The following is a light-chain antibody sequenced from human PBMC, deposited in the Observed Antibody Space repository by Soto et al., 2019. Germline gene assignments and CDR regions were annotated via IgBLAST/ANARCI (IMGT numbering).Light chain of an antibody. Sequence: QSALTQPPSASGSPGQSVTISCTGTSSDVGGYNYVYWYQQHPGKAPKLMIYEVSKRPSGVPDRFSGSKSGNTASLTVSGLQAEDEADYYCSSYAGSNGGVFGGGTKVTVL. V-gene: IGLV2-8*01. CDR2: EVS. CDR3: SSYAGSNGGV. J-gene: IGLJ2*01. CDR1: SSDVGGYNY.